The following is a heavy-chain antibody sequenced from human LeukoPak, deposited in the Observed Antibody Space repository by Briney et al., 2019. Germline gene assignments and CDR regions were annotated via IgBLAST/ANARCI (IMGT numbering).Heavy chain of an antibody. D-gene: IGHD2-21*02. Sequence: PSETLSLTCTVSGYSISSGYYWGWIRQPPGKGLEWIGSMYHSGSTYYHPSLKSRVTISVDTSKNQFSLKLSSVTAADTAVYYCARHPSMQIVVVTEYYFDYWGQGTLVTVSS. CDR3: ARHPSMQIVVVTEYYFDY. CDR2: MYHSGST. CDR1: GYSISSGYY. J-gene: IGHJ4*02. V-gene: IGHV4-38-2*02.